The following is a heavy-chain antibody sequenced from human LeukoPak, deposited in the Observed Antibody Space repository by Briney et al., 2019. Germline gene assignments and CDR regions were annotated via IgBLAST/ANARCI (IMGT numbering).Heavy chain of an antibody. CDR2: ISSSGSTI. D-gene: IGHD6-19*01. CDR3: AKGRQQWLSSFDI. J-gene: IGHJ3*02. Sequence: GGSLRLSCAASGFTFSDYYMSWIRQAPGKGLEWVSYISSSGSTIYYADSVKGRFTISRDNSKNTLYLQMNSLRAEDTAVYYCAKGRQQWLSSFDIWGQGTMVTVSS. CDR1: GFTFSDYY. V-gene: IGHV3-11*01.